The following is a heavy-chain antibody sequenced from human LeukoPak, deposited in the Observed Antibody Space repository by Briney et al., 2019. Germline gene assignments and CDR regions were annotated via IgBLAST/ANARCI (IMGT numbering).Heavy chain of an antibody. Sequence: SVKVSCKASGGTFSSYAISWVRQAPGQGLEWMGRIIPILGIANYAQKFQGRVTITADKSTSTAYMELSSLRSEDTAVYYCAGDDWNSGSSPFDPWGQGTLVTVSS. CDR3: AGDDWNSGSSPFDP. CDR2: IIPILGIA. D-gene: IGHD1-26*01. V-gene: IGHV1-69*04. J-gene: IGHJ5*02. CDR1: GGTFSSYA.